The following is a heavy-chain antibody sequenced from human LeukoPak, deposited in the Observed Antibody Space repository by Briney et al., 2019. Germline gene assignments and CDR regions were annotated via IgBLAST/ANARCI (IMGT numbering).Heavy chain of an antibody. D-gene: IGHD3-22*01. CDR1: GFTFSSYS. CDR3: ARGGYYDSSGPFIY. Sequence: PGGSLRLSSAASGFTFSSYSMNSVRQAPGKGLEWVSSITSGSTYKYYAESVKGRFTISRDNAKNSLYLQVSSLRAEDTAVYYCARGGYYDSSGPFIYWGQGTLVSVSS. V-gene: IGHV3-21*01. J-gene: IGHJ4*02. CDR2: ITSGSTYK.